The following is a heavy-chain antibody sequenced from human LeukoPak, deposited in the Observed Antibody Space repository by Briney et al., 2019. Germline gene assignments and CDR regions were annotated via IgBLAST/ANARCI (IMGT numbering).Heavy chain of an antibody. CDR2: ISSGSNYI. J-gene: IGHJ4*02. Sequence: GGSLRLSCAASGFTFSSYNMNWVRQAPGKGLEWVSSISSGSNYIYYADSVKGRFTISRDNAKNSLYLQMNSLRAEDTAVYYCAKDRGYDILTGYYDYWGQGTLVTVSS. D-gene: IGHD3-9*01. CDR3: AKDRGYDILTGYYDY. V-gene: IGHV3-21*01. CDR1: GFTFSSYN.